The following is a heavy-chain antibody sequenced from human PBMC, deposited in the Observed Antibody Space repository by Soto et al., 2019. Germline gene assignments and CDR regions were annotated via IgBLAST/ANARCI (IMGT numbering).Heavy chain of an antibody. CDR2: IVSGSTYT. Sequence: QVQLVESGGGLVKPGGSLRLSCAASGFTFSDYYMSWSRQAPGKGLKWISYIVSGSTYTNYADSVKGRFTISRDNAKESLYLEMNGLRAEDTAVYYCARVDGESRMDVWGQGTTVSVSS. CDR1: GFTFSDYY. D-gene: IGHD2-21*01. V-gene: IGHV3-11*06. J-gene: IGHJ6*02. CDR3: ARVDGESRMDV.